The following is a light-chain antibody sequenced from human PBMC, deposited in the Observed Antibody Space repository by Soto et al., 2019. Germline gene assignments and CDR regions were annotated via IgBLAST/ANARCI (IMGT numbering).Light chain of an antibody. V-gene: IGKV1-6*01. CDR1: QGIRND. CDR2: AAS. J-gene: IGKJ4*01. CDR3: LQDSNYPLA. Sequence: AIQMTQSPSSLSASVGDRVTIACRASQGIRNDLGWYQQKPGKAPKLLIYAASSLEGGVPSRFSGSGSGTDFTLTISSLQPEDFATYYGLQDSNYPLAFGGGTKVEIK.